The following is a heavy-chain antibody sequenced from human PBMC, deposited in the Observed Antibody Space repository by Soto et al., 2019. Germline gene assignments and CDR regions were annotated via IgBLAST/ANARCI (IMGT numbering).Heavy chain of an antibody. CDR1: GYTFTSYD. CDR3: TRTQRALGSYGDYYFDY. D-gene: IGHD4-17*01. Sequence: GASVKVSCKASGYTFTSYDINWVRQATGQGLEWMGWMNPNSGNTDYAQKFQGRVTMTRDTSISTAYMELSSLRSEDTAVYYCTRTQRALGSYGDYYFDYWGQGTLVTVSS. J-gene: IGHJ4*02. V-gene: IGHV1-8*01. CDR2: MNPNSGNT.